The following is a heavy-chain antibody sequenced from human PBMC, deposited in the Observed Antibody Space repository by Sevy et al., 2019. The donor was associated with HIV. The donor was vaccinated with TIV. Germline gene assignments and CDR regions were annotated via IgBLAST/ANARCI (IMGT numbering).Heavy chain of an antibody. CDR1: GFTFSNAW. CDR3: TTWGYYYYYGMDV. CDR2: IKSKTDGGTT. V-gene: IGHV3-15*01. Sequence: GGSLRLSCAASGFTFSNAWMSWVRQAPGKGLEWVGRIKSKTDGGTTDYAAPVKGRFTISRDDSKNTLYLQINSLKTEDTAVYYCTTWGYYYYYGMDVWGQGTTVTVSS. J-gene: IGHJ6*02. D-gene: IGHD7-27*01.